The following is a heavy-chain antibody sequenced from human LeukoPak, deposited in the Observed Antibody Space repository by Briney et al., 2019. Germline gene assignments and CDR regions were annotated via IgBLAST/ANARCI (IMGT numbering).Heavy chain of an antibody. V-gene: IGHV4-34*01. CDR1: GGSFSTDY. D-gene: IGHD1-26*01. CDR3: ARTGELAGYFDL. J-gene: IGHJ2*01. CDR2: INHSGRT. Sequence: SETLSLTCAVYGGSFSTDYWSWIRQPPGQGLEWIGEINHSGRTNYNPSLKSRVTISVDTSKIQFALKLSSVTAADTAVYYCARTGELAGYFDLWGRGTLVTVSS.